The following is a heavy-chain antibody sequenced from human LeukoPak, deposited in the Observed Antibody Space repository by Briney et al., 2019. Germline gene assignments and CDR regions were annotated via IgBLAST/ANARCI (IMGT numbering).Heavy chain of an antibody. Sequence: GASEKVSCKASGFTFTSSAMQWVRHARGQRLEWIGWIVVGSGNTNYAQKYQERVTITRDMSTSTAYMELSSLRSEDTAVYYCAADNPLSVLRFYHWGQGTLVTVSS. D-gene: IGHD3-3*01. CDR2: IVVGSGNT. CDR3: AADNPLSVLRFYH. V-gene: IGHV1-58*02. J-gene: IGHJ4*02. CDR1: GFTFTSSA.